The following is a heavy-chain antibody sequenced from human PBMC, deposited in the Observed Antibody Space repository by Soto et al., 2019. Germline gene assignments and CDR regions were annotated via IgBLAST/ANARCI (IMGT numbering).Heavy chain of an antibody. V-gene: IGHV4-59*12. Sequence: SETLSLTCAVSGGSISTYYWTWIRQPPGKGLEWIGNIYYSGSTNYNPSLKSRVTISVDTSKNQFSLKLSSVTAADTAVYYCASLYGSGSYDWFDPWGQGTLVTVSS. CDR2: IYYSGST. CDR1: GGSISTYY. J-gene: IGHJ5*02. D-gene: IGHD3-10*01. CDR3: ASLYGSGSYDWFDP.